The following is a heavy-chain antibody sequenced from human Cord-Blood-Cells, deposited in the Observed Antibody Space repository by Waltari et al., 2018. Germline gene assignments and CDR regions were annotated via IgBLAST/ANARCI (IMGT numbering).Heavy chain of an antibody. Sequence: QVQLVQSGAEVKKPGSSVKVSCKASGGTFSSYAISWVRQAPGQGLEWMRRIIPILGIANYAQKFQGRVTITADKSTSTAYMELSSLRSEDTAVYYCASLRITIFGVVIQNWFDPWGQGTLVTVSS. D-gene: IGHD3-3*01. V-gene: IGHV1-69*09. CDR2: IIPILGIA. CDR3: ASLRITIFGVVIQNWFDP. CDR1: GGTFSSYA. J-gene: IGHJ5*02.